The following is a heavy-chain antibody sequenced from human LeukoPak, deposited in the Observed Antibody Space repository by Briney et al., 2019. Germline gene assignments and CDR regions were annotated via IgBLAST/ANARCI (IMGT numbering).Heavy chain of an antibody. J-gene: IGHJ4*02. CDR2: ISAYNGNT. CDR1: GYTFTRNG. CDR3: ARDNIVVVPAANRGFDY. V-gene: IGHV1-18*01. Sequence: ASVKVSCKASGYTFTRNGISWVRQAPGRGLEWMGWISAYNGNTNYAQKLQGRVTMTTDTSTSTAYMEVRSLRSDDTAVYYCARDNIVVVPAANRGFDYWGQGTLVTVSS. D-gene: IGHD2-2*01.